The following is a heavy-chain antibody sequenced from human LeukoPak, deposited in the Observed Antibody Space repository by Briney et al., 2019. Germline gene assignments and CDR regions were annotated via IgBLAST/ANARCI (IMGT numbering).Heavy chain of an antibody. D-gene: IGHD5-12*01. V-gene: IGHV3-74*01. CDR1: GFTFRRHW. CDR2: INSDGTST. CDR3: ARGSANGGYGVDY. J-gene: IGHJ4*02. Sequence: GGSQRLSCAASGFTFRRHWMHWVRQAPGKGLVWVARINSDGTSTNYADSVKGRFTISRDSATLYLQMNSLTAEDTAVYYCARGSANGGYGVDYWGQGTLVTVSS.